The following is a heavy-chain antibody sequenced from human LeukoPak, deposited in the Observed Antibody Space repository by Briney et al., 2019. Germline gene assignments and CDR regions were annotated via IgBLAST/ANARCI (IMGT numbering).Heavy chain of an antibody. CDR1: GFTFSGYG. J-gene: IGHJ6*04. D-gene: IGHD2-2*01. Sequence: PGGSLRLSCAASGFTFSGYGMHWVRQAPGKGLEWVAVIWYDGSNKYYADSVKGRFTISRDNPKNTLYLQMNSLRAEDTAVYYCAKDPSPLYCSSTSCSPYGMDVWGKGTTVTVSS. CDR2: IWYDGSNK. CDR3: AKDPSPLYCSSTSCSPYGMDV. V-gene: IGHV3-30*02.